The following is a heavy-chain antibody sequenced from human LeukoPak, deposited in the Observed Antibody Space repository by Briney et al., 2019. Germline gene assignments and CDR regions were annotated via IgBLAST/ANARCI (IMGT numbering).Heavy chain of an antibody. V-gene: IGHV4-30-2*01. CDR3: ARVRSSGFSYYFDY. Sequence: SETLSFTCAVSGGSISSGGYSWSWIRQPPGKGLEWIGYIYHSGSTYYNPSLKSRVTISVDRSKNQFSLKLSSVTAADTAVYYCARVRSSGFSYYFDYWGQGTLVTVSS. CDR1: GGSISSGGYS. CDR2: IYHSGST. J-gene: IGHJ4*02. D-gene: IGHD3-22*01.